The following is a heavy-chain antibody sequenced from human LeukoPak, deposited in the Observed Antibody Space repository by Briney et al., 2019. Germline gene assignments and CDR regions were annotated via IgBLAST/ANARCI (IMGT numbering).Heavy chain of an antibody. CDR2: ISSGSSTI. CDR3: ASYLVVVPD. J-gene: IGHJ4*02. D-gene: IGHD2-2*01. CDR1: GFTFSSYS. V-gene: IGHV3-48*01. Sequence: GGSLRLSCAASGFTFSSYSMNWVRQAPGKGLEWVSYISSGSSTIYYADSVKGRFTISRDNAKNSLYLQMNSLRAEDTAVYYCASYLVVVPDWGQGTLVTVSS.